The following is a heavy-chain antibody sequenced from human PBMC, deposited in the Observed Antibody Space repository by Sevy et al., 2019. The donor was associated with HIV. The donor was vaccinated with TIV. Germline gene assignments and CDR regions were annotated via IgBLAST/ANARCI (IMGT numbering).Heavy chain of an antibody. J-gene: IGHJ6*02. CDR2: IYYRGST. Sequence: SETLSLTCTVSGDSISSNYWNWIRQPPGKGLEWIGYIYYRGSTNYNSSLKSRVTISVDTSKNQFSLRLSSVTAADTAVYYCARQSVTYDILTGWNYYGVDVWGQGTTVTVSS. D-gene: IGHD3-9*01. CDR1: GDSISSNY. CDR3: ARQSVTYDILTGWNYYGVDV. V-gene: IGHV4-59*08.